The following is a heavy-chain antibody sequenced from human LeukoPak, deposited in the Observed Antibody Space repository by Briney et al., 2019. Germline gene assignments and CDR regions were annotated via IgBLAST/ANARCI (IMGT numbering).Heavy chain of an antibody. D-gene: IGHD4-17*01. CDR2: IDWDDDK. J-gene: IGHJ4*02. Sequence: ESGPTLVNPTQTLTLTCTFSGFSLSTSGMCVSLIRQPPGKALEWLARIDWDDDKYYSTSLKTRLTISKDTSKNQVVLTMTNMDPVDTATYYCARMDYGDYTSYYFDYWGQGTLVTVSS. CDR1: GFSLSTSGMC. V-gene: IGHV2-70*11. CDR3: ARMDYGDYTSYYFDY.